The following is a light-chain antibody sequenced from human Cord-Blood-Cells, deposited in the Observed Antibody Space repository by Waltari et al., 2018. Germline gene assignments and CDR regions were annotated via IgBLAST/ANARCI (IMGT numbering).Light chain of an antibody. V-gene: IGLV2-23*01. CDR1: SSDVGSYNL. J-gene: IGLJ2*01. CDR3: CSYAGSSTLV. CDR2: EGS. Sequence: QSALTQPASVSGSPGQSITISCTGTSSDVGSYNLVSCYQQHPGKAPKLMIYEGSKRPSGVSNRFSGSKSGNTASLTISGLQAKDEADYYCCSYAGSSTLVFGGGTKLTVL.